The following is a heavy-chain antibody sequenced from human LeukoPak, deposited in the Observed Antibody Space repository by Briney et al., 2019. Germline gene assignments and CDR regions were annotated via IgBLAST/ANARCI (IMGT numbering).Heavy chain of an antibody. V-gene: IGHV3-21*05. J-gene: IGHJ4*02. CDR3: ARDIGGSYSAIDY. Sequence: PGGSLRLSCAGSGFTFRFYSLNWVRQAPGRGLEWVSFLSGSGSDIFYADSLKGRFTISRDNAKNSLSLQMYSLRGDDTAVYYCARDIGGSYSAIDYWGQGTLVTVSS. CDR1: GFTFRFYS. CDR2: LSGSGSDI. D-gene: IGHD1-26*01.